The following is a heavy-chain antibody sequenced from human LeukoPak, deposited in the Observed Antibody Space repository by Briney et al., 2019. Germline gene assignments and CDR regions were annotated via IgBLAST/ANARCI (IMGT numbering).Heavy chain of an antibody. J-gene: IGHJ4*02. CDR3: ARANVIVEATTTPLDY. D-gene: IGHD1-26*01. CDR1: GGTFSSYA. CDR2: IIPIFGTA. Sequence: ASVKVSCKASGGTFSSYAISWVRQAPRQGLEWMGKIIPIFGTANYAQKFQGRVTITADESTSTAYTELSSLRSEDTAVYYCARANVIVEATTTPLDYWGQGTLVTVSS. V-gene: IGHV1-69*15.